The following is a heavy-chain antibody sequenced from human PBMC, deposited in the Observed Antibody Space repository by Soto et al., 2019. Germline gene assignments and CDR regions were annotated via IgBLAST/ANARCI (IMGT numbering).Heavy chain of an antibody. J-gene: IGHJ6*02. CDR2: IYYSGST. CDR3: ARARNYYHSSGYPPAGHYGMDV. Sequence: QVQLQESGPGLVKPSQTLSLTCTVSGGSISSGDYYWSWIRQPPGKGLEWIGYIYYSGSTYYNPSLKRRVTKSVDTSKNQFSLKLSSVTAADTAVYYCARARNYYHSSGYPPAGHYGMDVWGQGTTVTVSS. V-gene: IGHV4-30-4*01. CDR1: GGSISSGDYY. D-gene: IGHD3-22*01.